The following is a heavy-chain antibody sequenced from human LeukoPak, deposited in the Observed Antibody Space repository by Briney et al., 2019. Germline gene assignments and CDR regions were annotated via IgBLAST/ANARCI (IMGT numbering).Heavy chain of an antibody. J-gene: IGHJ6*03. CDR1: GGSFSGYY. D-gene: IGHD4-11*01. V-gene: IGHV4-34*01. CDR2: INHSGST. Sequence: SETLSLTCAVYGGSFSGYYWSWIRQPPGKGLEWIGEINHSGSTNYNPSLKSRVTISVDTSKNQFSPKLSSVTAADTAVYYCARKTTVTPRYYYYYYMDVWGKGTTVTVSS. CDR3: ARKTTVTPRYYYYYYMDV.